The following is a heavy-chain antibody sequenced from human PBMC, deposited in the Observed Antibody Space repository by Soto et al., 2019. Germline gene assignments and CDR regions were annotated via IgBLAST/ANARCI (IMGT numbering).Heavy chain of an antibody. CDR2: FDPEDGET. D-gene: IGHD4-17*01. V-gene: IGHV1-24*01. CDR1: GYTLTELS. J-gene: IGHJ4*02. Sequence: ASVKVSCKVSGYTLTELSMHWVRQAPGKGLEWMGGFDPEDGETIYAQKFQGRGTMTEDTSTDTAYMELSSLRSEDTAVYYCATENEDYGSRPFDYWGQGTLVTVSS. CDR3: ATENEDYGSRPFDY.